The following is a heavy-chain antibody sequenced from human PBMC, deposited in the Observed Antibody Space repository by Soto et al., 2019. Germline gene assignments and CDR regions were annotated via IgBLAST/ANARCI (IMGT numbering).Heavy chain of an antibody. CDR1: GFTFSSYS. V-gene: IGHV3-48*02. CDR2: ITSRSTTI. D-gene: IGHD3-3*01. Sequence: EVQLVESGGALVQPGGSVRLSCVVSGFTFSSYSMNWVRQAPGKGLEWLSYITSRSTTIYYADSVKGRFTISRDNADNSLYLQMNSLSDEDTAVYYCARVRSGGDFDYWGQGTLVTVSS. CDR3: ARVRSGGDFDY. J-gene: IGHJ4*02.